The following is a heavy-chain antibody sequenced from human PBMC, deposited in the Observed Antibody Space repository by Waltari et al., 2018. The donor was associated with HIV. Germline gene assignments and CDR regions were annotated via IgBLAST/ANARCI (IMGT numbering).Heavy chain of an antibody. D-gene: IGHD1-26*01. CDR3: ARVRRPSGSYYLSY. J-gene: IGHJ4*02. CDR1: GNTFTSYN. CDR2: MNPNTGDT. Sequence: QVQLVQSGAEVKKPGASVKVSCKASGNTFTSYNIYWVRQAPGQGLEWMGWMNPNTGDTAYARKFQGRVTMTRNTSMSTAYMELSSLRSEDTAVYYCARVRRPSGSYYLSYWGQGTVVTVSS. V-gene: IGHV1-8*01.